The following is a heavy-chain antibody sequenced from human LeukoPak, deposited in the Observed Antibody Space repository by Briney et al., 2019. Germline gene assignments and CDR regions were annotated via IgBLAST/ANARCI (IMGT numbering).Heavy chain of an antibody. V-gene: IGHV3-33*06. D-gene: IGHD6-19*01. CDR1: GFTFSTYG. Sequence: GGSLRLSCAASGFTFSTYGMHWVRQAPGKGLEWVAVISYDGSKKYYADSVKGRFTISRDNSKNTLYLQMNSLRAEDTAVYYCAKDGTGYSSGWYSYCYYMDVWGKGTTVTVSS. CDR2: ISYDGSKK. CDR3: AKDGTGYSSGWYSYCYYMDV. J-gene: IGHJ6*03.